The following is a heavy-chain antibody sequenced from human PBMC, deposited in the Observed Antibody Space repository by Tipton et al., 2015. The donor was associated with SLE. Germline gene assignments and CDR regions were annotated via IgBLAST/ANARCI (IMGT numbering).Heavy chain of an antibody. CDR2: ISGSGGST. Sequence: SLRLSCAASGFTFSSYAMSWVRQAPGKGLEWVSAISGSGGSTYYADSVKGRFTISRDNSKNTLYLQMNSLRAEDAAVYYCAKEARYYDILTGYYKGAFDIWGQGTMVTVSS. CDR1: GFTFSSYA. D-gene: IGHD3-9*01. J-gene: IGHJ3*02. CDR3: AKEARYYDILTGYYKGAFDI. V-gene: IGHV3-23*01.